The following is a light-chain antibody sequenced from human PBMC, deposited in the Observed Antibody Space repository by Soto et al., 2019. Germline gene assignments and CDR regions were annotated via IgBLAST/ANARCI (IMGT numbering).Light chain of an antibody. CDR1: SSDVGGYNY. J-gene: IGLJ3*02. Sequence: QSALTQPRSVSGSPGQSVTISCTGTSSDVGGYNYVSWYQQHPGKAPKLMIYDVSKRPSGVPDRFSGSKSGNTASLTISGLQAEDEADYYCFSYAGSPWVFGGGTKLTVL. V-gene: IGLV2-11*01. CDR2: DVS. CDR3: FSYAGSPWV.